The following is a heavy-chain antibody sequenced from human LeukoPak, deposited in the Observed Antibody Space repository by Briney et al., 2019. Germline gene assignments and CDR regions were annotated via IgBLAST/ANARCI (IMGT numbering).Heavy chain of an antibody. CDR1: GFTFSSYG. J-gene: IGHJ4*02. CDR3: ARDARFRGSYAGDY. Sequence: QPGGSLRLSCAASGFTFSSYGMHWVRQAPGKGLEWVAVIWYDGSNKYYADSVKGRFTISRDNSKNTLYLQMNSLRAEDMAVYYCARDARFRGSYAGDYWGQGTLVTVSS. CDR2: IWYDGSNK. V-gene: IGHV3-33*01. D-gene: IGHD3-16*01.